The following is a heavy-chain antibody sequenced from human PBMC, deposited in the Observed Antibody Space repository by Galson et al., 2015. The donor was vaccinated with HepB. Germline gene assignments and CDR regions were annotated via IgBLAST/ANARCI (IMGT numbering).Heavy chain of an antibody. D-gene: IGHD3-3*01. CDR3: AKGQYDFWSGYYPRIYFDP. V-gene: IGHV3-23*01. CDR1: GFTFSSYA. CDR2: ISGSGGST. J-gene: IGHJ4*02. Sequence: SLRLSCAASGFTFSSYAMSWVRQAPGKGLEWVSAISGSGGSTYYADSVKGRFTISRDNSKNTLYLQMNSLRAEDTAVYYCAKGQYDFWSGYYPRIYFDPWGQGTLVTVSS.